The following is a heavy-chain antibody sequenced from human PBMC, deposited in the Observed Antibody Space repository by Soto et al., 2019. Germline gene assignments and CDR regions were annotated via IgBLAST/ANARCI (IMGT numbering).Heavy chain of an antibody. CDR3: ARGQDPLYGDYPEY. CDR1: GFTFSSYS. Sequence: GGSLRLSCAASGFTFSSYSMNWVRQAPGKGLEWVSYISSSSSTIYYADSVKGRFTISRDNAKNSLYLQMNSLRAEDTAVYYCARGQDPLYGDYPEYWGQGTLVTVSS. J-gene: IGHJ4*02. D-gene: IGHD4-17*01. V-gene: IGHV3-48*01. CDR2: ISSSSSTI.